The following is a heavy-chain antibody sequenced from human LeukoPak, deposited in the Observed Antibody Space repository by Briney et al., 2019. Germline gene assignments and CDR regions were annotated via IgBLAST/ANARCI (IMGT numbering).Heavy chain of an antibody. D-gene: IGHD3-3*01. V-gene: IGHV3-30*04. CDR1: GFTFTNYG. J-gene: IGHJ4*02. CDR2: IAYDGSNE. Sequence: GGSLRLSCVVSGFTFTNYGMHWVRQAPGKGLDWVASIAYDGSNENYAESVKGRFTISRDNSKNTLYLQLNSLRAEDTAVYYCTRPSGSVTIFGVVDYFDYWGQGSLVTVSS. CDR3: TRPSGSVTIFGVVDYFDY.